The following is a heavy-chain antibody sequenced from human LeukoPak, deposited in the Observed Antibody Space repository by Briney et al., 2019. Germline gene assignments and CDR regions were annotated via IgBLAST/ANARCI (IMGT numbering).Heavy chain of an antibody. CDR2: IYPTDSTT. V-gene: IGHV5-51*01. CDR1: GYGFSNYW. CDR3: ARRYYHSSEFDP. Sequence: GESLKIPCKASGYGFSNYWIGWVRQLPGKGLEWMGFIYPTDSTTRYSPSFQGQVTISADKSISTAYLQWSSLKASDTAIYYCARRYYHSSEFDPWGQGTLVTVSS. J-gene: IGHJ5*02. D-gene: IGHD3-22*01.